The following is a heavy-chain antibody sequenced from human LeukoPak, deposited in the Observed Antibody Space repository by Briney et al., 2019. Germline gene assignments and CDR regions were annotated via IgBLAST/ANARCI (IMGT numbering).Heavy chain of an antibody. J-gene: IGHJ4*02. V-gene: IGHV3-15*01. CDR1: GFTFSNAW. CDR2: IKSKTDGGTT. D-gene: IGHD3-22*01. Sequence: GGSLRLSCAASGFTFSNAWMSWVRQAPGKGLEWVGRIKSKTDGGTTDYAAPVKGRFTISRGDSKNTLYLQMNSLKTEDTAVYYCTTDALSGMIVVVYDYWGQGTLVTVSS. CDR3: TTDALSGMIVVVYDY.